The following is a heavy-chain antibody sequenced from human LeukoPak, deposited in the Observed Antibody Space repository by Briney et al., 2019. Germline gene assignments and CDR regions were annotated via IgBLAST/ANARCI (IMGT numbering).Heavy chain of an antibody. V-gene: IGHV5-51*01. CDR2: IYPGDSDT. CDR1: GYSFTNYW. D-gene: IGHD2-2*01. Sequence: GESLKISCKGSGYSFTNYWIGWVRQMPGKGLEWMGIIYPGDSDTRYGPSFQGQVTISADKSISTAYLQWSSLKASDTAMYYCARRGYCSSISCSYYFDYWGQGTLVTVSS. CDR3: ARRGYCSSISCSYYFDY. J-gene: IGHJ4*02.